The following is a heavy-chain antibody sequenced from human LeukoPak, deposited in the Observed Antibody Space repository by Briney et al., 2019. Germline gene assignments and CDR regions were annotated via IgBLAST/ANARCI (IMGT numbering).Heavy chain of an antibody. J-gene: IGHJ4*02. CDR1: GFTVSSSY. V-gene: IGHV3-53*01. CDR2: IRSGGST. CDR3: AKVPNFGYDGVF. D-gene: IGHD3-22*01. Sequence: GGSLRLSCAASGFTVSSSYMTWVRQAPGKGLEWVSVIRSGGSTVYADSVKGRFTISRDNSKNTLYLQMNSLRAEDTAVYYCAKVPNFGYDGVFGGQGTLVTVSS.